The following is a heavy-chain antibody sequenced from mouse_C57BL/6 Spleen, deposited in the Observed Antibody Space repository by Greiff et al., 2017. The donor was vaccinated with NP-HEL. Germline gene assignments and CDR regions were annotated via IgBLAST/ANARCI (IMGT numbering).Heavy chain of an antibody. J-gene: IGHJ2*01. Sequence: VHVKQSGPELVKPGASVKMSCKASGYTFTDYNMHWVKQSHGKSLEWIGYINPNNGGTSSNQKFKGKATLTVNKSSSTAYMELRILTSEDSAVYYCARSDGYLYYFDYWGQGTTLTVSS. CDR2: INPNNGGT. CDR1: GYTFTDYN. V-gene: IGHV1-22*01. CDR3: ARSDGYLYYFDY. D-gene: IGHD2-3*01.